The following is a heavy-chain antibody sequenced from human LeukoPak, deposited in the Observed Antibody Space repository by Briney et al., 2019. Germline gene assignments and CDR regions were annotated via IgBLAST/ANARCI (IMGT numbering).Heavy chain of an antibody. Sequence: PGGSLRLSCAASGFTFTRYAMHWVRQAPGKGLEWVAVISCDGNNKYYADSVKGRFTISRDNSKNTLYMQMNSLRAEDTAVYYCARGPLPLYYDYVWGSYRIDYWGQGTLVTVSS. D-gene: IGHD3-16*02. CDR1: GFTFTRYA. CDR2: ISCDGNNK. CDR3: ARGPLPLYYDYVWGSYRIDY. V-gene: IGHV3-30-3*01. J-gene: IGHJ4*02.